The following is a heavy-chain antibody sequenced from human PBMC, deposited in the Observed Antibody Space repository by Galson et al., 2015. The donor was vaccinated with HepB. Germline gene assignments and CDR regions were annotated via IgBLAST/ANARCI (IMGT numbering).Heavy chain of an antibody. CDR3: ARRDYSGRWWYFDY. CDR1: GYTFTNYK. D-gene: IGHD1-26*01. Sequence: QSGAEVKKPGESLRISCKISGYTFTNYKIAWVRQMPGKGLEWMGIIYPADSDTRYSPSFQGQVTMSADKSISTAYLQWTSLKASDSAMYYCARRDYSGRWWYFDYWGQGTLVTVSS. V-gene: IGHV5-51*03. CDR2: IYPADSDT. J-gene: IGHJ4*02.